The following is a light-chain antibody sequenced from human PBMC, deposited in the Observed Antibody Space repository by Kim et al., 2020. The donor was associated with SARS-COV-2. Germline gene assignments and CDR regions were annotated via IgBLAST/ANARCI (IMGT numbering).Light chain of an antibody. CDR2: GVS. J-gene: IGKJ2*01. Sequence: EIVLTQSPGTLSLSPGESATLSCRASQSLNNNYLAWYQQKPGQAPRLLIYGVSNRATAIPHRFSGSGSGTDFTLTINRLEPEDFVVYYCQYYGRSLYTFGPGTKLEI. CDR3: QYYGRSLYT. CDR1: QSLNNNY. V-gene: IGKV3-20*01.